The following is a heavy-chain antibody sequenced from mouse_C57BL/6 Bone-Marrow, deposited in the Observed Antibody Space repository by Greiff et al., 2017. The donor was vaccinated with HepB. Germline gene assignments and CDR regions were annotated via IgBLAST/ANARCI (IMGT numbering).Heavy chain of an antibody. CDR3: ANIDSSGLAWCAY. CDR2: MYPGSGST. J-gene: IGHJ3*01. V-gene: IGHV1-55*01. D-gene: IGHD3-2*02. CDR1: GYNFTSYW. Sequence: GQLQQPGAELVKPGASVRMSCKASGYNFTSYWITWVKQRPGQGLEWIGDMYPGSGSTNYNEKFKSKATLTVDTSSSTAYMQLSSLTSEDSAVYDCANIDSSGLAWCAYWGQGTLVTVAA.